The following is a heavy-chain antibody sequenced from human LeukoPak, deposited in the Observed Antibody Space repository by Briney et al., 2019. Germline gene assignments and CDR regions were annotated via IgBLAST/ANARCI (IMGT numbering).Heavy chain of an antibody. J-gene: IGHJ3*01. Sequence: GGSLRLSCAASGFTFSTYWMTWVRQAPGKGLEWVANMKGDGSEIHYVDSAKGRFTISRDNAKNSLYLQMNSLRVEDTAVYYCARPAYTAAYDLWGQGTMVTVSS. D-gene: IGHD3-16*01. CDR1: GFTFSTYW. V-gene: IGHV3-7*01. CDR2: MKGDGSEI. CDR3: ARPAYTAAYDL.